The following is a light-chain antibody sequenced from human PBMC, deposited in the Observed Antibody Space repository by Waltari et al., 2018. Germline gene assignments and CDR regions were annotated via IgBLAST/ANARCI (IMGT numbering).Light chain of an antibody. CDR2: WAF. CDR3: HQYFSVPLT. J-gene: IGKJ4*01. Sequence: DIVMTQSPDSLAVSLGESATINGKSSRSVLYHSNNNYYLARYQQNPGQPPKVLMYWAFTRESGVPDRFSGSGSGTDFSLTISSVQAEDVAVYYCHQYFSVPLTFGGGTKVEIK. V-gene: IGKV4-1*01. CDR1: RSVLYHSNNNYY.